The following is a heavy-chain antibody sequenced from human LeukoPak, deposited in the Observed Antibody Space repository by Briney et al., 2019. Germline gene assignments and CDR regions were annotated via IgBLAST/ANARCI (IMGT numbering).Heavy chain of an antibody. D-gene: IGHD3-9*01. CDR1: GGSISSYY. Sequence: SETLSLTCTDSGGSISSYYWSWIRQPPGKGLEWIGYIYYSGSTNYNPSLKSRVTISVDTSKNQFSLKLSSVTAADTAVYYCARDTGYYPHWYFDLWGRGTLVTVSS. CDR2: IYYSGST. CDR3: ARDTGYYPHWYFDL. V-gene: IGHV4-59*01. J-gene: IGHJ2*01.